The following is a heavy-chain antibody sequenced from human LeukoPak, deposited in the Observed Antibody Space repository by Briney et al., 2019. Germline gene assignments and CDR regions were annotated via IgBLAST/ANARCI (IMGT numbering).Heavy chain of an antibody. V-gene: IGHV3-33*08. CDR3: ARSLGIAAPHEFDY. CDR2: IWYDGSNK. D-gene: IGHD6-6*01. J-gene: IGHJ4*02. CDR1: GFTVSSYG. Sequence: GGSLRLSCAASGFTVSSYGMHWVRQAPGKGLEWVAVIWYDGSNKYYADSVKGRFTISRDNSKNTLYLQMNSLRAEDTAVYYCARSLGIAAPHEFDYWGQGTLVTVSS.